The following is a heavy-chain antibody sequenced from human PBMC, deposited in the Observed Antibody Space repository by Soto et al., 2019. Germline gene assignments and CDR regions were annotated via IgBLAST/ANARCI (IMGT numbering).Heavy chain of an antibody. CDR1: GGSISSTNW. CDR2: MYHNGST. J-gene: IGHJ5*02. CDR3: AALHPRIQLAVHPIPT. D-gene: IGHD1-1*01. Sequence: QVQLRESGPGLVKPSGTLSLTCAVSGGSISSTNWCCWVRQSPREGGEWIVEMYHNGSTTYNPSPKCPATMSVDKTKNQDSPKLRHVTAADTAVYACAALHPRIQLAVHPIPTWGRGTLVTVSA. V-gene: IGHV4-4*02.